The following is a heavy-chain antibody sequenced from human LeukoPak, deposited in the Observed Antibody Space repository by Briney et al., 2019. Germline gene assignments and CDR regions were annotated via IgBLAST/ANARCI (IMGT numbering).Heavy chain of an antibody. CDR3: AKGLTGYYFSCGFDY. J-gene: IGHJ4*02. Sequence: KAGGSLRLSCAASGFTFSTYSMNWVRHAPGKGLARVSSISSSSSYIYYADSVKGRFTISRDNAKNSLYLQMNSLRAEDTAVYYCAKGLTGYYFSCGFDYWGQGTLVTVSS. CDR1: GFTFSTYS. CDR2: ISSSSSYI. V-gene: IGHV3-21*01. D-gene: IGHD3-9*01.